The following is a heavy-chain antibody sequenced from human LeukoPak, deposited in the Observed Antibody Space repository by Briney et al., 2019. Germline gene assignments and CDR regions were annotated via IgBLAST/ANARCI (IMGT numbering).Heavy chain of an antibody. J-gene: IGHJ5*02. D-gene: IGHD2-2*01. CDR3: ARADCSSSTCYLRRSWFDP. V-gene: IGHV3-21*01. CDR2: ISPKSDFI. Sequence: GGSLRLSCVASGFTFSSYAMTWVRQAPGKGLEWVSSISPKSDFIYYSDSVRGRFTISRDNAENSLYLQMNSLRAEDTAVYYCARADCSSSTCYLRRSWFDPWGQGTLVTVSS. CDR1: GFTFSSYA.